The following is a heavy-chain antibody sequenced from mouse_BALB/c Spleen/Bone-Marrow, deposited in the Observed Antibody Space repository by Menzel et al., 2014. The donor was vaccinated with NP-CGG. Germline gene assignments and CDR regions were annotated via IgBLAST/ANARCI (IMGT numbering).Heavy chain of an antibody. J-gene: IGHJ3*01. V-gene: IGHV1-9*01. Sequence: VQLQQSGAELMKPGASVKISCKATGYTFSSYWIGWVKRRPGHGLEWIGEILPGSGSTNYNEKFKGKATFTADTSSNTAYMQLSSLTSEDSAVYYCASFYGRFAYWGQGTLVTVSA. D-gene: IGHD1-1*02. CDR3: ASFYGRFAY. CDR2: ILPGSGST. CDR1: GYTFSSYW.